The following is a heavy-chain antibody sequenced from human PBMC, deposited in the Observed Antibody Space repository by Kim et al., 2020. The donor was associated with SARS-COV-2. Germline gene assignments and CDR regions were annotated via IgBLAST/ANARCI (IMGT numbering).Heavy chain of an antibody. CDR2: IYYSGST. Sequence: SETLSLTCTVSGGSISSYYWSWIRQPPGKGLEWIGYIYYSGSTNYNPSLKSRVTISVDTSKNQFSLKLSSVTAADTAVYYCARGSFATIGNDAFDIWGQGTMVTVSS. D-gene: IGHD2-15*01. V-gene: IGHV4-59*13. CDR3: ARGSFATIGNDAFDI. J-gene: IGHJ3*02. CDR1: GGSISSYY.